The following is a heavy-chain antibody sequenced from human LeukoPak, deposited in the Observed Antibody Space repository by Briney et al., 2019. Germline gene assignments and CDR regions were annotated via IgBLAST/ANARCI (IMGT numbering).Heavy chain of an antibody. CDR3: ARGQRSCSGGSCYGPYFDY. CDR2: IYYSGST. CDR1: GGSISDYY. Sequence: SETLSLTCTVSGGSISDYYWNWIRQPPGKGLEWIGYIYYSGSTNYNPSLNSRVTISVDTSKNQFSLKLSSVTAADTAVYYCARGQRSCSGGSCYGPYFDYWGQGTLVTVSS. D-gene: IGHD2-15*01. V-gene: IGHV4-59*12. J-gene: IGHJ4*02.